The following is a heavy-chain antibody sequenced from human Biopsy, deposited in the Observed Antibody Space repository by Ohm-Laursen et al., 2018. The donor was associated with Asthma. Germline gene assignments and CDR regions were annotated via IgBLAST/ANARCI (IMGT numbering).Heavy chain of an antibody. CDR1: GGTFSSYA. CDR3: ARDPHNSYLAPLRTRFNYYYYGMDV. V-gene: IGHV1-69*13. D-gene: IGHD1-7*01. Sequence: SVKVSCKVSGGTFSSYAISWVRQAPGQGLEWMGGIIPIFGTANYAQKFQGRVTITADESTSTAYMELSSLRSEDTAVYYCARDPHNSYLAPLRTRFNYYYYGMDVWGQGTTVTVSS. J-gene: IGHJ6*02. CDR2: IIPIFGTA.